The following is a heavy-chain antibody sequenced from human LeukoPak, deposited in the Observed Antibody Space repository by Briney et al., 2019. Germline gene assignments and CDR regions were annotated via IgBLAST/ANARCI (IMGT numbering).Heavy chain of an antibody. CDR2: ISAYNGNT. Sequence: ASVHVSCKASGYTFTSYGISWVRQAPGQGLEWMGWISAYNGNTNYAQKLQGRVTMTTDTSTSTAYMELRSLRSDDTSVYYCARGGGFQPYYYYGMDVWGQGTTVTVSS. D-gene: IGHD3-16*01. V-gene: IGHV1-18*01. CDR3: ARGGGFQPYYYYGMDV. CDR1: GYTFTSYG. J-gene: IGHJ6*02.